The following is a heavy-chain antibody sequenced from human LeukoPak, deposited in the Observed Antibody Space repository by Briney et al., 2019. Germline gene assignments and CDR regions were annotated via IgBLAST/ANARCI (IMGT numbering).Heavy chain of an antibody. CDR2: IYYSGST. CDR1: GGSISSYY. Sequence: SETLSLTCTVSGGSISSYYWSWIRQPPVKGLEWIGYIYYSGSTNYNPSLKSRVTISVDTSKNQFSLKLSSVTAADTAVYYCARLRGRYGRWFDYWGQGTLVTVSS. D-gene: IGHD4-17*01. CDR3: ARLRGRYGRWFDY. V-gene: IGHV4-59*08. J-gene: IGHJ4*02.